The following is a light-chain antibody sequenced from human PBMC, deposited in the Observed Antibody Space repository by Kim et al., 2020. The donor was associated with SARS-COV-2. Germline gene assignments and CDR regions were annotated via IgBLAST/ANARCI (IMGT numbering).Light chain of an antibody. CDR3: QQYNSYPCT. Sequence: GDRVTITCRASQSISSWLAWYQQKPGKAPNLLIYDASSLESGVPSRFSGSGSGTEFTLTISSLQPDDFATYYCQQYNSYPCTFGQGTKLEI. J-gene: IGKJ2*02. V-gene: IGKV1-5*01. CDR1: QSISSW. CDR2: DAS.